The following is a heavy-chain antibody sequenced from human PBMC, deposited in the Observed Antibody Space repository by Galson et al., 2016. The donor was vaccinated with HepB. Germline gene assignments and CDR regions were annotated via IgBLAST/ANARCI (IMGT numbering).Heavy chain of an antibody. CDR2: INEDGSVK. Sequence: SPRLSCAASGFTFKEYWLSWVPQSPGTGLQWVANINEDGSVKYYVDSVRGRFPISRDNAETSVFLQLDSLTSDDTALYFCVRSFGRGAFDYWGQGTLLTVSS. D-gene: IGHD3-10*01. CDR1: GFTFKEYW. CDR3: VRSFGRGAFDY. J-gene: IGHJ4*02. V-gene: IGHV3-7*01.